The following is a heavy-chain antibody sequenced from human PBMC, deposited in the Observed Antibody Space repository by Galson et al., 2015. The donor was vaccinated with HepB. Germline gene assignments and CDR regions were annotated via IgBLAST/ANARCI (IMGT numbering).Heavy chain of an antibody. CDR2: ISSSSSTI. Sequence: SLRLSCAASGFTFSSHSMNWVRQAPGKGLEWVSYISSSSSTIYYADSVKGRFTISRDNARNSLYLQMNSLRADDTAVYFCARETGVDTPMVSDYWGQGTLVTVSS. V-gene: IGHV3-48*01. D-gene: IGHD5-18*01. CDR3: ARETGVDTPMVSDY. CDR1: GFTFSSHS. J-gene: IGHJ4*02.